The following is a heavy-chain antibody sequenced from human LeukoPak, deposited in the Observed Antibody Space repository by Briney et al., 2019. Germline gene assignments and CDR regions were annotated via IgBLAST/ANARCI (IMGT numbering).Heavy chain of an antibody. D-gene: IGHD2-2*01. CDR1: GGSFSGYY. J-gene: IGHJ4*02. Sequence: SETLSLTCAVYGGSFSGYYWSWIRQPPGKGLEWVGEINHRGSTNDNPSIKSRVTISVDTSKNQFSLKLSSVTAADTAVYYCARGVFCSSTSCSFYFDYWGQGTLVTVSS. V-gene: IGHV4-34*01. CDR3: ARGVFCSSTSCSFYFDY. CDR2: INHRGST.